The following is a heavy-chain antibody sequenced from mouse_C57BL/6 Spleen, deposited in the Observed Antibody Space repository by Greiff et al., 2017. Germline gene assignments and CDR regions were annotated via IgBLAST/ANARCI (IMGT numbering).Heavy chain of an antibody. CDR2: IDPSDSYT. CDR1: GYTFTSYW. V-gene: IGHV1-69*01. J-gene: IGHJ4*01. Sequence: QVQLQQPGAELVMPGASVKLSCKASGYTFTSYWMHWVKQRPGQGLEWIGEIDPSDSYTNYNQKFTGKSTLTVDKSSSTADMQLSSLTSEDSAVYYCARNDGYYYAMGYWGQGTSVTVSS. D-gene: IGHD2-3*01. CDR3: ARNDGYYYAMGY.